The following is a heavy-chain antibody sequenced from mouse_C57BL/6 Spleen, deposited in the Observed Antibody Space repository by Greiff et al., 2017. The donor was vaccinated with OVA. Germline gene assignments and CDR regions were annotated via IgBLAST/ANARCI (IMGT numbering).Heavy chain of an antibody. CDR2: INPYNGGT. CDR3: ASNYDGYYDY. CDR1: GYTFTDYY. Sequence: EVQRVESGPVLVKPGASVKMSCKASGYTFTDYYLNWVKQSHGKSLEWIGVINPYNGGTSYNQKFKGKATLTVDKSSSTAYMELNSLTSEDSAVYYCASNYDGYYDYWGQGTTLTVSS. V-gene: IGHV1-19*01. J-gene: IGHJ2*01. D-gene: IGHD2-3*01.